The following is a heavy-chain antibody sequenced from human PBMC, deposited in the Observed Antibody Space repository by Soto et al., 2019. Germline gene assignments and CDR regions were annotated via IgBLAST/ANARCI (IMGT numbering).Heavy chain of an antibody. D-gene: IGHD2-2*01. CDR1: GFTVSSNY. CDR3: AIASLQDIVVVPAFDY. V-gene: IGHV3-53*01. CDR2: IYSVGST. J-gene: IGHJ4*02. Sequence: GGSRRLSCAASGFTVSSNYMSWVRQAPGKGLEWVSVIYSVGSTYYSDSGKGRFTISRDNSKNTLYIQSHSVRAEDTAVYAGAIASLQDIVVVPAFDYWGQGTLVTVSS.